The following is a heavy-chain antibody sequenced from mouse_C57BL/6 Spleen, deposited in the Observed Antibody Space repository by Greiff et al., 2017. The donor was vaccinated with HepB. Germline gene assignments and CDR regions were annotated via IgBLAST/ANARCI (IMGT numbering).Heavy chain of an antibody. Sequence: QVQLQQSGAELMKPGASVKLSCKATGYTFTGYWIEWVKQRPGHGLEWIGEILPGSGSTNYNEKFKGKATFTADTSSNTAYMQLSILTTEDSAIYYCARSTMIRGWFAYWGQGTLVTVSA. CDR1: GYTFTGYW. D-gene: IGHD2-4*01. J-gene: IGHJ3*01. V-gene: IGHV1-9*01. CDR3: ARSTMIRGWFAY. CDR2: ILPGSGST.